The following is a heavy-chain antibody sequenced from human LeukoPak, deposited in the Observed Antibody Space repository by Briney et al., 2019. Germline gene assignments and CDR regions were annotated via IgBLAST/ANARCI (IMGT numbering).Heavy chain of an antibody. CDR2: IYDSGST. D-gene: IGHD4-11*01. CDR1: GGSIRSSYYY. CDR3: AGPYSNYDDWFDP. J-gene: IGHJ5*02. Sequence: SETLSLTCTVSGGSIRSSYYYWGWIRQPPGKGLEWIGSIYDSGSTYYNPSLKSRVIIPVDTSKNQFSLKLNSVAAADTAVYYCAGPYSNYDDWFDPWGQGTLVTVSS. V-gene: IGHV4-39*01.